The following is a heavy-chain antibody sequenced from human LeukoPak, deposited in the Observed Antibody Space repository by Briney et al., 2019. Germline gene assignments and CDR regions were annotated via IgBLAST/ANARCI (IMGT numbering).Heavy chain of an antibody. J-gene: IGHJ3*02. D-gene: IGHD6-13*01. Sequence: SETLSLTCTVSGGSLSSYYWSWIRQPPGKGLEWIGYIYYSGSTNYNPSLKSRVTISVDTSKHQFSLKLSSVTAADTAVYYCARYLAAAGTKNAFDIWGQGTMVTVSS. V-gene: IGHV4-59*01. CDR3: ARYLAAAGTKNAFDI. CDR2: IYYSGST. CDR1: GGSLSSYY.